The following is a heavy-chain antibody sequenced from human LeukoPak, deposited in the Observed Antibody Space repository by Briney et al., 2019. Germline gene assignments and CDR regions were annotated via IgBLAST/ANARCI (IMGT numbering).Heavy chain of an antibody. CDR3: ARDPYGDYISTSFDY. CDR2: IKQDGSEK. Sequence: GGSLRLSCAASGFTFSSYWMSWVRQVPGKGLEWVANIKQDGSEKYYVDSVKGRFTISRDNAKNSLYLQMNSLRAEDTAVYYCARDPYGDYISTSFDYWGQGILVTVSS. D-gene: IGHD4-17*01. V-gene: IGHV3-7*01. J-gene: IGHJ4*02. CDR1: GFTFSSYW.